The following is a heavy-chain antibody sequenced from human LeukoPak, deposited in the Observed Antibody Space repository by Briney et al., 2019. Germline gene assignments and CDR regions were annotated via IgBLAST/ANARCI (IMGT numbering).Heavy chain of an antibody. CDR2: IYYSGST. V-gene: IGHV4-31*03. CDR1: GGSISSGGYY. J-gene: IGHJ4*02. D-gene: IGHD5-18*01. Sequence: PSETLSLTCTVSGGSISSGGYYWSWIRQHPGKGLEWIGYIYYSGSTYYNPSLKSRVTISVDTSKNQFSLKLSSVTAADTAVYYCASHSSYGPLTVFDYWGQGTLVTVSS. CDR3: ASHSSYGPLTVFDY.